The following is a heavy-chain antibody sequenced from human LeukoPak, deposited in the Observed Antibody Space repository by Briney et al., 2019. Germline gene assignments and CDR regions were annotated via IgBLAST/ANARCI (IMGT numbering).Heavy chain of an antibody. CDR2: IKSDGSSA. Sequence: GGSLRLSCAASGFTFSSYAMSWVRQAPGKGLEWVSHIKSDGSSASYADSVKGRFTISRDNAKKTLYLQMNSLRAEDTAVYFCARDRGYTQDYWGQGTLVTVSS. J-gene: IGHJ4*02. CDR1: GFTFSSYA. CDR3: ARDRGYTQDY. V-gene: IGHV3-74*01. D-gene: IGHD5-12*01.